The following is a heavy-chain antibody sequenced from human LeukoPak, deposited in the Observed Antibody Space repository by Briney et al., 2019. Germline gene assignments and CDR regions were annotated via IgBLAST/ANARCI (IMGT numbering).Heavy chain of an antibody. Sequence: GGSLRLSCAASGFTFDDYGMSWVRQAPGKGQEWVSGINWNGGSTGYADSVKGRVTISRDNAKNSLYLQMSSLRAEDTALYYCARCLHGAEYSSSPFVCWGQGTPVSVSS. V-gene: IGHV3-20*04. CDR2: INWNGGST. D-gene: IGHD6-6*01. CDR3: ARCLHGAEYSSSPFVC. J-gene: IGHJ4*02. CDR1: GFTFDDYG.